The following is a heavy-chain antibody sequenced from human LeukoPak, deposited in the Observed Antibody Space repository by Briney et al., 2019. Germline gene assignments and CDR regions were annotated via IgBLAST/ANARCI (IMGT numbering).Heavy chain of an antibody. CDR3: ARQQLSQLYYFDN. V-gene: IGHV4-59*01. J-gene: IGHJ4*02. CDR1: GGSISSYY. Sequence: PSETLSLTCTVSGGSISSYYWSWIRQPAGKGLEWIGYIYYTGSTNYNPSLKSRVTISVDTSKNQFSLKLSSVTAADTAVYYCARQQLSQLYYFDNWGQGTLVTVSS. CDR2: IYYTGST. D-gene: IGHD6-13*01.